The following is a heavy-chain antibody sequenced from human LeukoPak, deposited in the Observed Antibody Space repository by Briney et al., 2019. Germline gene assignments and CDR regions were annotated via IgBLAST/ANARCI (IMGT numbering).Heavy chain of an antibody. CDR1: GFTFSSYG. D-gene: IGHD5-18*01. Sequence: GGSLRLSCAASGFTFSSYGMHWVRQAPGKGLEWVAFIRYDGSNKYYADSVKGRFTISRDNSKNTLYLQMNSLRAEDTAVYYCARDLSGVTGYTYGRGIDYWGQGTLVTVSS. J-gene: IGHJ4*02. CDR3: ARDLSGVTGYTYGRGIDY. V-gene: IGHV3-30*02. CDR2: IRYDGSNK.